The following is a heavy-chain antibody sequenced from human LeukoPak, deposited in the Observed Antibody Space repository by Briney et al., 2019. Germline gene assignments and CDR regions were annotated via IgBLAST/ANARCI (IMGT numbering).Heavy chain of an antibody. J-gene: IGHJ4*02. CDR3: ARGARIAAAGKYYFDY. CDR1: GYTFTGYY. Sequence: ASAKVSCKASGYTFTGYYMHWVRQAPGQGLEWMGRINPNSGGTNYAQKFQGRVTMARDTSISTAYMELSRLRSDDTAVYYCARGARIAAAGKYYFDYWGQGTLVTVSS. CDR2: INPNSGGT. V-gene: IGHV1-2*06. D-gene: IGHD6-13*01.